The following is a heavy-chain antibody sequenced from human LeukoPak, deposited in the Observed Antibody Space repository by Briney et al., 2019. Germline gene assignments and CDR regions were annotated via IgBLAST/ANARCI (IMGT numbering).Heavy chain of an antibody. D-gene: IGHD6-13*01. CDR3: ARVNGYSSSWTQMAPNFDY. J-gene: IGHJ4*02. V-gene: IGHV4-34*01. Sequence: SETLSLTCAVYGGSFSGYYWSWIRQPPGKGLEWIGEINHSGSTNYNPSLKSRVTISVDTSKNQFSLKLSSVTAADTAVYYCARVNGYSSSWTQMAPNFDYWGQGTLVTVSS. CDR2: INHSGST. CDR1: GGSFSGYY.